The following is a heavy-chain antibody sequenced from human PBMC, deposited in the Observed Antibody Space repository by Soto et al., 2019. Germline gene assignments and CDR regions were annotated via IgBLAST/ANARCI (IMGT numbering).Heavy chain of an antibody. J-gene: IGHJ4*02. D-gene: IGHD6-19*01. CDR3: AREGGAYSSGWQTFDY. Sequence: ASVKVSCKASGYTFTSYGISWVRQAPGQGLEWMGWISAYNGNTNYAQKLQGGVTMTTDTSTSTAYMELRSLRSDDTAVYYCAREGGAYSSGWQTFDYWGQGTLVTFSS. CDR1: GYTFTSYG. V-gene: IGHV1-18*01. CDR2: ISAYNGNT.